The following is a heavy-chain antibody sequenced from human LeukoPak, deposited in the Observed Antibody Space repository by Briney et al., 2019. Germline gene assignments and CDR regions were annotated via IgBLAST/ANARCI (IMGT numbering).Heavy chain of an antibody. CDR3: ARQVPSDY. CDR1: GYIFSTSW. CDR2: IFPRDSDT. J-gene: IGHJ4*02. V-gene: IGHV5-51*01. Sequence: GESLKISCKTSGYIFSTSWLGWVRQLPGKGLEWMGIIFPRDSDTRYSPSFQGQVTISADKSISTAYLQWSSLKASDTAIYYCARQVPSDYWGQGTLVTVSS.